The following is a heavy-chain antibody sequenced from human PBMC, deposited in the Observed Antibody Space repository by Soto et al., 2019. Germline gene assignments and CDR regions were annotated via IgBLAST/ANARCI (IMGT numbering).Heavy chain of an antibody. D-gene: IGHD6-6*01. V-gene: IGHV4-30-4*01. CDR3: ARTYSSSRYGTYFQH. CDR2: IYYSGST. J-gene: IGHJ1*01. Sequence: QVQLQESGPGLVKPSQTLSLTCTVSGGSISSGDYYWSWIRQPPGKGLEWIGYIYYSGSTYYNPSLKCRVTISVDTCKNQFSLKLSSVTAADTAVYYCARTYSSSRYGTYFQHWGQGTLVTVSS. CDR1: GGSISSGDYY.